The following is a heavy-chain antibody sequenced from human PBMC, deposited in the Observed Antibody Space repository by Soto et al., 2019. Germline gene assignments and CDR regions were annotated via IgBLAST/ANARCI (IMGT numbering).Heavy chain of an antibody. D-gene: IGHD3-16*02. CDR3: TRVWGSYRYFDY. J-gene: IGHJ4*02. CDR1: GYPISSGYY. Sequence: SETLSLTCAVSGYPISSGYYWGWIRQPPGKGLEWIGSIYHSGITYYNPSLKSRVTISVDTPKHQFSLKLSSVTAADTAVYFCTRVWGSYRYFDYWGQGTLVTVSS. V-gene: IGHV4-38-2*01. CDR2: IYHSGIT.